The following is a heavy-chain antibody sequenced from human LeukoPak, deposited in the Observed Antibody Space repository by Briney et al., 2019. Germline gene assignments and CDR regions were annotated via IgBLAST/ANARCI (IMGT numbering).Heavy chain of an antibody. CDR2: INPNSGGT. J-gene: IGHJ3*02. CDR3: ARAGGFGESDAFDI. Sequence: GASVKVSRKASGYTFTGYYMHWVRQAPGQGLEWMGWINPNSGGTNYAQKFQGRVTMTRDTSISTAYMELSRLRSDDTAVYYCARAGGFGESDAFDIWGQGTMVTVSS. V-gene: IGHV1-2*02. CDR1: GYTFTGYY. D-gene: IGHD3-10*01.